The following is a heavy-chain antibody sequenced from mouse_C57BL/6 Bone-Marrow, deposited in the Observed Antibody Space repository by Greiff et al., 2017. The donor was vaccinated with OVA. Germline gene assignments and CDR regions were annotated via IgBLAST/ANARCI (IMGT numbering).Heavy chain of an antibody. CDR2: ISSGSSTI. V-gene: IGHV5-17*01. CDR1: GFTFSDYG. J-gene: IGHJ3*01. CDR3: ARPGLGTFAY. D-gene: IGHD3-3*01. Sequence: EVKLVESGGGLVKPGGSLKLSCAASGFTFSDYGMHWVRQAPEKGLEWVAYISSGSSTIYYADTVKGRFTISRDNAKNTLFLQMTSLRSEDTAMYYCARPGLGTFAYWGQGTMVTVSA.